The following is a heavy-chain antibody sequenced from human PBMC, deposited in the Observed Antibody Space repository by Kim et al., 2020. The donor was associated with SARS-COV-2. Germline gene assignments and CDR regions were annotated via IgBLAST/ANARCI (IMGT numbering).Heavy chain of an antibody. CDR2: MSSDSKYI. V-gene: IGHV3-21*01. CDR3: ATHYPASQPYY. CDR1: GFPFSRYS. Sequence: GGSLRLSCAASGFPFSRYSMNWVRQAPGKGLEWVSSMSSDSKYIYYADSVKGRFTISRDNAKDSLYLQMNSLRAEDTAVYYCATHYPASQPYYWGQGTLVTVSS. D-gene: IGHD3-10*01. J-gene: IGHJ4*02.